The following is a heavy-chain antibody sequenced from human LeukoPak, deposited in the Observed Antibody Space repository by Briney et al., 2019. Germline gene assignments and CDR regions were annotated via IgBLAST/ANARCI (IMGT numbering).Heavy chain of an antibody. J-gene: IGHJ4*02. V-gene: IGHV1-69*01. D-gene: IGHD6-13*01. Sequence: SVKVSCKASGGTFSSYAISWVRQPPAQGLEWMGGIIPIFDTAVYAQKFQGRVTVTADESTSTDYMDLSSLTSEDTAVYYCARDNIRGGKGIAAAGGYYWGQGTLVTVSS. CDR3: ARDNIRGGKGIAAAGGYY. CDR2: IIPIFDTA. CDR1: GGTFSSYA.